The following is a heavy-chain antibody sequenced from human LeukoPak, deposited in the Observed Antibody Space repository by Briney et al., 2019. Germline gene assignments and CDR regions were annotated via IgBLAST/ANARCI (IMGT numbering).Heavy chain of an antibody. CDR1: GGSFSGYY. Sequence: PSETLSLTCAVYGGSFSGYYWSWIRQPPGKGLEWIGEINHSGGTYYNPSLKSRVTLSVDTSKNQFSLKMSSVTAADTAVYYCARGRYSQYFDYWGQGTLVTVSS. CDR3: ARGRYSQYFDY. CDR2: INHSGGT. V-gene: IGHV4-34*01. D-gene: IGHD5-18*01. J-gene: IGHJ4*02.